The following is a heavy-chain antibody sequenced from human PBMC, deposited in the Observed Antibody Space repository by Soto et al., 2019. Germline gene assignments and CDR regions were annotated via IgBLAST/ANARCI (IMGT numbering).Heavy chain of an antibody. V-gene: IGHV4-31*03. CDR2: IYYSGST. D-gene: IGHD3-16*02. CDR3: ARVSPPDYDYIWGSYRSLIFDY. Sequence: SETLSLTCTVSGGSISSGGYYWSWIRQHPGKGLEWIGYIYYSGSTYYNPSLKSRVTISVDTSKNQFSLKLSSVTAADTAVYYCARVSPPDYDYIWGSYRSLIFDYWGQGTLVTVSS. J-gene: IGHJ4*02. CDR1: GGSISSGGYY.